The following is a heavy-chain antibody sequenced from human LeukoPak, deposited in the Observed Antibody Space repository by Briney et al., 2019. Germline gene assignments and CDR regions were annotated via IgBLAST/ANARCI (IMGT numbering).Heavy chain of an antibody. CDR1: GGSISSGGYY. CDR2: IYYSGST. J-gene: IGHJ5*02. Sequence: PSETLSLTCTVSGGSISSGGYYWSWIRQHPGKGLEWIGYIYYSGSTYYNPSLKSRVTISVDTSKNQFSLKLNSVTAADTAVYYCAREGYGGNWFDPWGQGTLVTVSS. CDR3: AREGYGGNWFDP. V-gene: IGHV4-31*03. D-gene: IGHD4-23*01.